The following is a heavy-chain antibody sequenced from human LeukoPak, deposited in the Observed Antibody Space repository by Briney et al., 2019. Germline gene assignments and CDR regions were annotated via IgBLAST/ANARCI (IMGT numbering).Heavy chain of an antibody. Sequence: PSETLSLTCSVSGGSISNTSSYWGWIRQTPGKGLEWIGTFYYSGSTYYNPSLQSRVTISVDTSKNHFSLKLGSVTAADTAVYFCARVPYYYDSSGYYGVDVWGQRTTVTVSS. J-gene: IGHJ6*02. D-gene: IGHD3-22*01. CDR2: FYYSGST. CDR3: ARVPYYYDSSGYYGVDV. V-gene: IGHV4-39*02. CDR1: GGSISNTSSY.